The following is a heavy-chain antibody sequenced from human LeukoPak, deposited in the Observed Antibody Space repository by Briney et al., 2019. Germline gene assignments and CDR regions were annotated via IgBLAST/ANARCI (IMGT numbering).Heavy chain of an antibody. CDR1: GFTFNRYG. Sequence: PGGSLRLSCAASGFTFNRYGMHWVRQAPGKGLEWVAVISFDGKVSYYADSVKGRFTISRDNSKNTLDLQMNSLRPEDTAVYYCAKEQPSPYYDSRPVDYWGQGTLVTVSS. CDR3: AKEQPSPYYDSRPVDY. J-gene: IGHJ4*02. V-gene: IGHV3-30*18. CDR2: ISFDGKVS. D-gene: IGHD3-22*01.